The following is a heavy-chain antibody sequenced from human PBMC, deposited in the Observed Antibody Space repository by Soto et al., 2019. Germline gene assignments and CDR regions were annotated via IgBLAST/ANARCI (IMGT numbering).Heavy chain of an antibody. Sequence: SETLSLTCTVSGGSISSGGYYWSWIRQHPGKGLEWIGYIYYTGSTYYNPSLKSRITMSVDTSTNQFSLKLSTVTAADTAVYFCARAIPGATWNYNGMDVWGQGTTVTVSS. J-gene: IGHJ6*02. CDR1: GGSISSGGYY. CDR2: IYYTGST. CDR3: ARAIPGATWNYNGMDV. V-gene: IGHV4-31*03. D-gene: IGHD1-26*01.